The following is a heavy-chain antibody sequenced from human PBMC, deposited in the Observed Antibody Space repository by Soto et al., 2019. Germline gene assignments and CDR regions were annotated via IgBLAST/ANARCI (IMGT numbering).Heavy chain of an antibody. V-gene: IGHV1-46*01. Sequence: ASVQVSCKASGYTFTSYYMHWVRQAPGQGLEWMGIINPSGGSTSYAQKFQGRVTMTRNTSISTAYMELSSLRSEDTAVYYCARRGYSSSWYYYYYYGMDVWGQGTTVTVSS. D-gene: IGHD6-13*01. CDR1: GYTFTSYY. CDR3: ARRGYSSSWYYYYYYGMDV. J-gene: IGHJ6*02. CDR2: INPSGGST.